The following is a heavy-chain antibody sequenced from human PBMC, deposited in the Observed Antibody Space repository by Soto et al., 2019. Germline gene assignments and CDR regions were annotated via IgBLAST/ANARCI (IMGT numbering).Heavy chain of an antibody. CDR2: ISIDGSST. CDR1: GFTFSSSW. Sequence: EVQLVESGGGLVQPGGSLRLSCAASGFTFSSSWMHWVRQAPGKGLVWVSRISIDGSSTNYADSVKGRFTISRDNAKNTLYLQMNSLRAEDTAVYYCARPVVYGGYDRVFFDYWGQGTLVTVSS. D-gene: IGHD5-12*01. CDR3: ARPVVYGGYDRVFFDY. J-gene: IGHJ4*02. V-gene: IGHV3-74*01.